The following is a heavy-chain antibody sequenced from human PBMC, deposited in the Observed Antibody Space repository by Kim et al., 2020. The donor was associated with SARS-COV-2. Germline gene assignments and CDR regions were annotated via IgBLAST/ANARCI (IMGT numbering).Heavy chain of an antibody. D-gene: IGHD2-2*01. CDR1: GGSFSGHY. CDR2: VHESGIT. V-gene: IGHV4-34*01. J-gene: IGHJ6*02. CDR3: SRGRAGVVPAPILGIGPYYDYFIMDV. Sequence: SETLSLTCAVYGGSFSGHYWNWIRQPPGKGLEWIGHVHESGITTYTPSLQSRVAISVDTSKNQVSLKLTSVTAADTAFYYWSRGRAGVVPAPILGIGPYYDYFIMDVWCHGTTVTVSS.